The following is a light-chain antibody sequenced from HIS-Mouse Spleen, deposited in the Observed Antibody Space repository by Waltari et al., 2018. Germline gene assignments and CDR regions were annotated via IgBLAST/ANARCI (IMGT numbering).Light chain of an antibody. CDR1: QSVSSN. J-gene: IGKJ1*01. V-gene: IGKV3D-15*01. Sequence: EIVMTQSPATLSVSPGERATLPCRASQSVSSNLAWYQQKPGQAPRLLIYGASSRATGIPDRFSGSGSGTDFTLTISRLEPEDFAVYYCQQYYSTPWTFGQGTKVEIK. CDR3: QQYYSTPWT. CDR2: GAS.